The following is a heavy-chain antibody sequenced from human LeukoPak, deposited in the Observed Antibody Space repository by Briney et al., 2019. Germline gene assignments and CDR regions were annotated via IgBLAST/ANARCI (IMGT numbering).Heavy chain of an antibody. CDR1: GGTFSSYA. CDR2: IIPIFGTA. V-gene: IGHV1-69*05. D-gene: IGHD1-26*01. Sequence: GASVKVSCKASGGTFSSYAISWVRQAPGQGLEWMGGIIPIFGTANYAQKFQGRVTMTTDTSTSTAYMELRSLRSDDTAVYYCARDPQSNYSGRSDYWGQGTLVTVSS. CDR3: ARDPQSNYSGRSDY. J-gene: IGHJ4*02.